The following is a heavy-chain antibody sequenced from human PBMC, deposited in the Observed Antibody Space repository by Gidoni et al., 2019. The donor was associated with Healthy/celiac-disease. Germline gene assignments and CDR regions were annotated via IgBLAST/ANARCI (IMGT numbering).Heavy chain of an antibody. CDR3: AKGYCGGDCRDAFDI. V-gene: IGHV3-30*18. J-gene: IGHJ3*02. Sequence: QVQLVESGGGVVQPGRSLRLSWAASGFTLSSYGMHWVRQAPGKGLEWVEVISYDGSNKYYADSVKGRFTISRDNSKNTLYLQMNSLRAEDTAVYYCAKGYCGGDCRDAFDIWGQGTMVTVSS. D-gene: IGHD2-21*01. CDR1: GFTLSSYG. CDR2: ISYDGSNK.